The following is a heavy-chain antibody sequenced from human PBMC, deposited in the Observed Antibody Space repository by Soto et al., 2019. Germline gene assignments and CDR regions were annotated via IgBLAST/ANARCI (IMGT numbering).Heavy chain of an antibody. D-gene: IGHD3-22*01. V-gene: IGHV4-30-4*01. J-gene: IGHJ4*02. CDR1: GGSISSGDYY. CDR2: IYYSGST. CDR3: ARVSYYYDSSGFGLKQYYFDY. Sequence: SATLSLTCTVSGGSISSGDYYWSWIRQPPGKGLEWIGYIYYSGSTYYNPSLKSRVTISVDTSKNQFSLKLSSVTAADTAVYYCARVSYYYDSSGFGLKQYYFDYWGQGTLVTSPQ.